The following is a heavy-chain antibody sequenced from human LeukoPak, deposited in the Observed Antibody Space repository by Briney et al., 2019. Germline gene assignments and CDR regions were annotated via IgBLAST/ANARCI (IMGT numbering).Heavy chain of an antibody. CDR2: ISGSGGST. D-gene: IGHD3-22*01. V-gene: IGHV3-23*01. Sequence: GGSLRLSCAASGFTFSSYGMSWVRQAPGKGLEWVSAISGSGGSTYYADSVKGRFTISRDNSKNTLYLQMNSLRAEDTAVYYCAKGYYYDSSGYYNPNWFDPWGQGTLVTVSS. J-gene: IGHJ5*02. CDR1: GFTFSSYG. CDR3: AKGYYYDSSGYYNPNWFDP.